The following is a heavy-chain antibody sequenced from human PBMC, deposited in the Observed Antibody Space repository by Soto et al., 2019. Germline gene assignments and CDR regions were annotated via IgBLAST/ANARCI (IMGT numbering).Heavy chain of an antibody. CDR2: ISWDGGSA. D-gene: IGHD6-19*01. CDR1: GFTFEDYA. Sequence: EVQLVESGGAVVQPGGSLRLSCAASGFTFEDYALHWVRQPPGKGLEWVALISWDGGSAFYVDSVRGRFTISRNRSSVFLHMHSLRPEDTAVYFCSRASGDRSAWGNDPFDIWGQGTLVTVSS. J-gene: IGHJ3*02. V-gene: IGHV3-43D*04. CDR3: SRASGDRSAWGNDPFDI.